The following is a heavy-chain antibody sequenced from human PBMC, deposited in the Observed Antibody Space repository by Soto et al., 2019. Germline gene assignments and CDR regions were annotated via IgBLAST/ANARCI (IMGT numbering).Heavy chain of an antibody. CDR2: INHSGST. CDR1: GGSFSGYY. J-gene: IGHJ6*02. Sequence: PSETLSLTCAVYGGSFSGYYWSWIRQPPGKGLEWIGEINHSGSTNYNPSLKSRVTISVDTSKNQFSLKLSSVTAADTAVYYCARGVSSSWYDYYYGMDVWGQGTTVTSP. D-gene: IGHD6-13*01. CDR3: ARGVSSSWYDYYYGMDV. V-gene: IGHV4-34*01.